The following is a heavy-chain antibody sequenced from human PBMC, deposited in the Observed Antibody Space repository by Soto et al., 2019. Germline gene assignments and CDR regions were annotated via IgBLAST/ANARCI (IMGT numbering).Heavy chain of an antibody. CDR3: XXXXXXXLFDY. J-gene: IGHJ4*02. Sequence: EVQLLESGGGLVQPGGSLRLSCAASGFTFSSYAMSWVRQAPGKGLEWVSAISGSGGSTYYXDSVKGRFTISRDNSKXXXXXXXXXXXXXXXXXXXXXXXXXXXLFDYWGQGTLVTVSS. CDR1: GFTFSSYA. V-gene: IGHV3-23*01. CDR2: ISGSGGST.